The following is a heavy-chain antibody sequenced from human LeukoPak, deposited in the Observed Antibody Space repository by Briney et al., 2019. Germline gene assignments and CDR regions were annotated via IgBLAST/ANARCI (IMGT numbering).Heavy chain of an antibody. CDR3: ARDLLRYFDWSGGGWFDP. Sequence: ASVKVSCKASGGTFSSFAISWVRQAPGQGLEWMGRIIPIFGIANYAQKFQGRVTITADKSTSTAYMELSSLRSEDTAVYYCARDLLRYFDWSGGGWFDPWAHGTLVTVSS. CDR2: IIPIFGIA. V-gene: IGHV1-69*04. J-gene: IGHJ5*02. D-gene: IGHD3-9*01. CDR1: GGTFSSFA.